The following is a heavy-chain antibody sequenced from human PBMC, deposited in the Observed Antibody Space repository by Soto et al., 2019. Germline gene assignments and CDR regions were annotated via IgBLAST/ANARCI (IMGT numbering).Heavy chain of an antibody. J-gene: IGHJ5*02. Sequence: ASVKVSCKASGYTFTSYDINWVRQATGQGLEWMGWMNPNSGNTGYAQKFQGRVTMTRNTSISTAYMELSSLRSEDTAVYYCARGVVLLRHRWFDPWGQGTLVTVSS. V-gene: IGHV1-8*01. D-gene: IGHD3-10*01. CDR2: MNPNSGNT. CDR3: ARGVVLLRHRWFDP. CDR1: GYTFTSYD.